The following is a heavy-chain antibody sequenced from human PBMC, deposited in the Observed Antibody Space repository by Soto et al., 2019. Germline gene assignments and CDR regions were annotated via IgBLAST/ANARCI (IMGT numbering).Heavy chain of an antibody. CDR3: ARAPYNDYGDYWWFDP. CDR2: ISGSGGST. D-gene: IGHD4-17*01. CDR1: GFTFSSYA. Sequence: EVQLLESGGGLVQPGGSLRLSCAASGFTFSSYAMSWVRQAPGKGLEWVSAISGSGGSTYYADSVKGRFTISRDNSKNTLYLQMNSLRAEDTAVYYCARAPYNDYGDYWWFDPWGQGTLVTVSS. V-gene: IGHV3-23*01. J-gene: IGHJ5*02.